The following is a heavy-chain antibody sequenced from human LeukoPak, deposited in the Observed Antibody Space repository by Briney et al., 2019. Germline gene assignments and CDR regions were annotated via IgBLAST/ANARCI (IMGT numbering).Heavy chain of an antibody. CDR2: IKQDGSEK. V-gene: IGHV3-7*01. Sequence: QPGGSLRLSCEASGFSLSTHWMSWGRQVPGRGLEWVAMIKQDGSEKFYVDSVKGRFTISRDNAKNSLYLQMNSLRAEDTALYYCMAAPNPSYFDDWGQGTLVTVSS. J-gene: IGHJ4*02. D-gene: IGHD5-24*01. CDR3: MAAPNPSYFDD. CDR1: GFSLSTHW.